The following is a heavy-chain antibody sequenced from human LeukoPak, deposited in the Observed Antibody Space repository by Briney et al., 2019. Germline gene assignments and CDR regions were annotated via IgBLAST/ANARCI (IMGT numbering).Heavy chain of an antibody. CDR1: GYTFTGYY. CDR3: ARDTNWFDA. CDR2: INPNSGGT. Sequence: GASVTVSCKASGYTFTGYYMHWVRQAPGQGLEWMGWINPNSGGTNNAQKFQGRVTMTTDTSTSTAYMDLRSLRSDDTAVYYCARDTNWFDAWGQGTLVTVSS. V-gene: IGHV1-2*02. J-gene: IGHJ5*02.